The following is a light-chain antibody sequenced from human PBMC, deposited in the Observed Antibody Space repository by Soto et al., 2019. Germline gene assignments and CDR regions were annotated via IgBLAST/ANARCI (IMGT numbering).Light chain of an antibody. CDR3: QQYNTYST. V-gene: IGKV1-5*03. CDR2: KAS. J-gene: IGKJ1*01. CDR1: QSISRY. Sequence: DSRIIQSPSTMSASVGDRDTITCGASQSISRYLAWYQQSPGKAPKLLIYKASSLDSGVPSRFSGSGSGTEFTLTINSLQPDDFANYYCQQYNTYSTFGQGTKVEIK.